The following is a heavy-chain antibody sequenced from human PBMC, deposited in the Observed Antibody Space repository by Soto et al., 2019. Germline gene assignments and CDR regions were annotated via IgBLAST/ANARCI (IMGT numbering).Heavy chain of an antibody. D-gene: IGHD2-21*02. V-gene: IGHV5-51*01. CDR2: IYPGDSDT. Sequence: GESLKISCNGSGYSFTIYWIGWVRQMPGKGLEWMGIIYPGDSDTRYSPSFQGQVTISADKSISTAYLQWSSLKASDTAMYYCARLPDPPDGGGDCYSGWFDPWGQGTLVTVSS. CDR3: ARLPDPPDGGGDCYSGWFDP. CDR1: GYSFTIYW. J-gene: IGHJ5*02.